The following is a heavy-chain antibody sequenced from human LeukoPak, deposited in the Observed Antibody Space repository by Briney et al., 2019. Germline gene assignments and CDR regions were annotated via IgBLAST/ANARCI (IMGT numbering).Heavy chain of an antibody. CDR1: GYSFTSYG. CDR3: ARVGRDCSSINCYWEDWFDP. D-gene: IGHD2-2*01. CDR2: ISGSTDNT. J-gene: IGHJ5*02. Sequence: GASVKVSCKASGYSFTSYGITWVREAPGQGPEWMGWISGSTDNTHYAQNVQGRVTMTTDTATSTAYMELRSLGSDDTAVYYCARVGRDCSSINCYWEDWFDPWGQGTLVIVSS. V-gene: IGHV1-18*01.